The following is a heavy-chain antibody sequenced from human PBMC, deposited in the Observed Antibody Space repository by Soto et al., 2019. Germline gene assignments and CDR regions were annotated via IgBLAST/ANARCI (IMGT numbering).Heavy chain of an antibody. CDR2: ISGSGGST. CDR3: AKDRAPAIFDY. J-gene: IGHJ4*02. Sequence: GGSLRLSCTASGFTFSRYAMSWVRQAPGKGLEWVSAISGSGGSTYYADSVKGRFTISRDNSKNTLYLQMNSLRAEDTAVYYCAKDRAPAIFDYWGQGTLVTVSS. V-gene: IGHV3-23*01. CDR1: GFTFSRYA.